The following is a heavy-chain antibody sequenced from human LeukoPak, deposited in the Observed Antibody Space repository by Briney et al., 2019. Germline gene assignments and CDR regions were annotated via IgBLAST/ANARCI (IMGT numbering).Heavy chain of an antibody. V-gene: IGHV3-64D*06. CDR2: THGDGGNT. D-gene: IGHD3-3*01. CDR3: VRDFYGMDV. J-gene: IGHJ6*02. CDR1: GFTLKNYA. Sequence: GGSLRLSCSASGFTLKNYAMYWVRQAPGEELEQVSLTHGDGGNTDYADSVKGRFTISRDYSKSTLYLQLSSLRAEDTAVYYCVRDFYGMDVWGQGTTVTVSS.